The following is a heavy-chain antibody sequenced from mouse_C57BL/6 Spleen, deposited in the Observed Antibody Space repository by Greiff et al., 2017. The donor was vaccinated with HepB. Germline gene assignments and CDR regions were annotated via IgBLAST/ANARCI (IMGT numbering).Heavy chain of an antibody. J-gene: IGHJ2*01. CDR1: GYTFTDYN. V-gene: IGHV1-18*01. CDR2: INPNNGGT. D-gene: IGHD1-1*01. Sequence: VQLQQSGPELVKPGASVKIPCKASGYTFTDYNMDWVKQSHGKSLEWIGDINPNNGGTIYNQKFKGKATLTVDKSSSTADMELRSLTSEDTAVYYCARYNYYGSSFDYWGQGTTLTVSS. CDR3: ARYNYYGSSFDY.